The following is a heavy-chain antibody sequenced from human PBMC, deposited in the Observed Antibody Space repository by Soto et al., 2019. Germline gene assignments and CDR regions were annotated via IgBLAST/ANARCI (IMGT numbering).Heavy chain of an antibody. D-gene: IGHD6-13*01. V-gene: IGHV3-74*01. CDR3: ARGGIAAAGLMDV. CDR1: GFTFSNYW. J-gene: IGHJ6*03. Sequence: EVQLVESGGGLVQPGGSLRLSCAASGFTFSNYWMHWVRQAPGKGLVWVSRINSDGSSTSYADSVKGRFTISRDNAKNTLYLQMNSLRAEDTTVYYCARGGIAAAGLMDVWGKGTMVTVSS. CDR2: INSDGSST.